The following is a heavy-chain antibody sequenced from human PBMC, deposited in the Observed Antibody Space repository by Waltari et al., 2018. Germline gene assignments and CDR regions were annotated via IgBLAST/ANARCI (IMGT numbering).Heavy chain of an antibody. CDR2: IIPILGIA. V-gene: IGHV1-69*08. CDR3: ARDSKWDHIAAAGAILDY. Sequence: QVQLVQSGAEVKKPGSSVKVSCKASGGTFSSYTISWVRQAPGQGLEWMGRIIPILGIANYAQKFQGRVTITADKSTSTAYMELSSLRSEDTAVYYCARDSKWDHIAAAGAILDYWGQGTLVTVSS. D-gene: IGHD6-13*01. J-gene: IGHJ4*02. CDR1: GGTFSSYT.